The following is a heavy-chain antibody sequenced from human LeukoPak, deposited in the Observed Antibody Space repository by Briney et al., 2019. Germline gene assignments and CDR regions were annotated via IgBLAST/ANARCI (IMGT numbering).Heavy chain of an antibody. Sequence: PGGSLRLSCAASGFTFSSYAMSWVRQAPGKGLEWVSATSSSDAGTYHADSVRGRFTISRDNSKNTLYLQMNSLRAEDAAVYYCAKDSKIVGATFRSYHYMDVWGKGTAVTVSS. CDR2: TSSSDAGT. D-gene: IGHD1-26*01. J-gene: IGHJ6*03. CDR3: AKDSKIVGATFRSYHYMDV. CDR1: GFTFSSYA. V-gene: IGHV3-23*01.